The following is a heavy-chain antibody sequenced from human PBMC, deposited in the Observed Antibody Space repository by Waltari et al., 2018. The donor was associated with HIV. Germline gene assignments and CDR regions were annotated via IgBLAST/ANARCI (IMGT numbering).Heavy chain of an antibody. CDR3: ARGGCSGRTCYSKSFDL. Sequence: QVQLVQSGAEMKMPESSVKVSCKASGGAFSSYTISWVRQAPGQGLEWMGGIIPKFGATNYAQKFQGRVTISADESTSTVYLELTSLRSDDTAVYHCARGGCSGRTCYSKSFDLWGQGTMDTVSS. CDR1: GGAFSSYT. V-gene: IGHV1-69*01. J-gene: IGHJ3*01. CDR2: IIPKFGAT. D-gene: IGHD2-15*01.